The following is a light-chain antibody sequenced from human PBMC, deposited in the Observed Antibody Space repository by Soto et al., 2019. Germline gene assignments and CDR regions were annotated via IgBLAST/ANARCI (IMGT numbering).Light chain of an antibody. CDR3: TSDTSSTPFYV. Sequence: QSVLTQPASVSGSPGQSIAISCTGVRTDVADGYDYVSWYQQHPGQAPQLIIYDVSNRPSGVSDRFSGSKSGNTASLTISGLQADDESEYYCTSDTSSTPFYVFRTVTKVTVL. J-gene: IGLJ1*01. CDR2: DVS. CDR1: RTDVADGYDY. V-gene: IGLV2-14*03.